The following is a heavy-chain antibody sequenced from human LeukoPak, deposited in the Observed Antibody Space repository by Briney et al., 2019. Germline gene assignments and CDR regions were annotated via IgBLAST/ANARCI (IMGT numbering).Heavy chain of an antibody. V-gene: IGHV1-69*06. J-gene: IGHJ6*03. CDR3: ARALRIAAAGNLYYYYYMDV. Sequence: ASVKVSCKASGGTFSSYAISWVRQAPGQGLEWMGGIIPIFGTANYAQKFQGRVTITADKSTSTAYMELSSLRSEDTAVYYCARALRIAAAGNLYYYYYMDVWGKGTTVTVSS. D-gene: IGHD6-13*01. CDR2: IIPIFGTA. CDR1: GGTFSSYA.